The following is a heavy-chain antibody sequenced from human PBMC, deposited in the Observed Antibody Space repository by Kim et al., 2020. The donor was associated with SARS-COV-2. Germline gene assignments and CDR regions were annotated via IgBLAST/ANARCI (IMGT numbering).Heavy chain of an antibody. D-gene: IGHD5-12*01. Sequence: SETLSLTCTVSGGSISSDHWSWIRQPAGKGLEWIGRISASGTTNYNPSLKSRVTMSVDTSKNQLSLKVSSVTAADTAVYYCARHLRANSGYSLIDYWGQGALVTVSS. V-gene: IGHV4-4*07. CDR2: ISASGTT. CDR3: ARHLRANSGYSLIDY. CDR1: GGSISSDH. J-gene: IGHJ4*02.